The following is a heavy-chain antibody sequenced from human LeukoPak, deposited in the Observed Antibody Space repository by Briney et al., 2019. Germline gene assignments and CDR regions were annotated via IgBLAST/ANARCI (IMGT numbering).Heavy chain of an antibody. J-gene: IGHJ6*02. V-gene: IGHV3-21*01. CDR3: ARDGLYDILTGPYYGMDV. Sequence: GGSLRLSCAASGFTFSSYSMNWVRQAPGKGLEWVSSISSSSSYIYYADSVKGRFTISRDNAKNSLYLQMNSLRAEDTAVYYCARDGLYDILTGPYYGMDVWGQGTTVTVSS. CDR1: GFTFSSYS. CDR2: ISSSSSYI. D-gene: IGHD3-9*01.